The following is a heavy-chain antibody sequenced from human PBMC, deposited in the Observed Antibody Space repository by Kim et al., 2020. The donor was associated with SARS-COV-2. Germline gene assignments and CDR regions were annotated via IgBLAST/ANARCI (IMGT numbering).Heavy chain of an antibody. CDR3: AKDPASSSWYRAHRE. D-gene: IGHD6-13*01. V-gene: IGHV3-23*01. Sequence: GGSLRLSCAASGFTFSSYSMSWVRQAPGKGLEWVSSISGSGGSTYFADSVKGRFTISRDNSKNTLYLQMSSLRAEDTAVYYCAKDPASSSWYRAHREWGQGTLVTVSS. J-gene: IGHJ4*02. CDR2: ISGSGGST. CDR1: GFTFSSYS.